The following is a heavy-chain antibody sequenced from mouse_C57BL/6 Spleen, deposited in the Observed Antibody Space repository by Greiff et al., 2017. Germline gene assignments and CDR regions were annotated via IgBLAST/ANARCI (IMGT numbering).Heavy chain of an antibody. V-gene: IGHV3-6*01. Sequence: VQLKESGPGLVKPSQSLSFTCSVTGYSITSGYYWNWIRQFPGNKLEWMGYISYDGSNNYNPSLKNRISITRDTSKNPFFLKLNSVTTEDTATYYCATSFYYSNYVREMDYWGQGTSVTVSA. J-gene: IGHJ4*01. D-gene: IGHD2-5*01. CDR2: ISYDGSN. CDR1: GYSITSGYY. CDR3: ATSFYYSNYVREMDY.